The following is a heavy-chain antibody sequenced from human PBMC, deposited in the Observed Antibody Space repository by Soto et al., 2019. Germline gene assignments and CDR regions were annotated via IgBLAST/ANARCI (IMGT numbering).Heavy chain of an antibody. CDR2: IYYSGIT. D-gene: IGHD3-22*01. V-gene: IGHV4-31*03. CDR1: GGSISSGVYY. Sequence: PSETLSLTCTVSGGSISSGVYYWSWIRPHPGKGLEWIGYIYYSGITYYNPSLKSRVTISVDTSKNQFSLKLSSVTAADTAVYYCARETPLDYYDSSGYYLRYFDYWGQGTLVTVSS. J-gene: IGHJ4*02. CDR3: ARETPLDYYDSSGYYLRYFDY.